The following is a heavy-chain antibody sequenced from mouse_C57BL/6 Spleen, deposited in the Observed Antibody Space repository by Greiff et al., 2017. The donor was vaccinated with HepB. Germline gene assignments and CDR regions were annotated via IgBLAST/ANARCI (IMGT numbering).Heavy chain of an antibody. D-gene: IGHD2-1*01. CDR3: DRDGDGKRAWFAY. J-gene: IGHJ3*01. CDR2: IYPGGGYT. Sequence: VQLQQSGAELVRPGTSVKMSCKASGYTFTNYCIGWAKQRPGHGLEWIGGIYPGGGYTNYNEKFKGKATLTADKSSSTAYMQFSSLTSEDSAIYYCDRDGDGKRAWFAYWGQGTLVTVSA. V-gene: IGHV1-63*01. CDR1: GYTFTNYC.